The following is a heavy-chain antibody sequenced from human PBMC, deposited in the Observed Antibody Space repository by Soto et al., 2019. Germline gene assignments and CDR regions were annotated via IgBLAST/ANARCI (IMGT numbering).Heavy chain of an antibody. D-gene: IGHD5-12*01. CDR3: ASGYDWNYYYGMDV. J-gene: IGHJ6*02. V-gene: IGHV4-31*03. Sequence: LSLTCTVSGGSISSGGYYWSWIRQHPGKGLEWIGYIYYSGSTYYNPSLKSRVTISVDTSKNQFSLKLSSVTAADTAVYYCASGYDWNYYYGMDVWGQGTTVTVSS. CDR2: IYYSGST. CDR1: GGSISSGGYY.